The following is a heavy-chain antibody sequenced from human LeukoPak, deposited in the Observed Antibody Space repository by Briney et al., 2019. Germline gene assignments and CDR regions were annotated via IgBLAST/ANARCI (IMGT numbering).Heavy chain of an antibody. Sequence: GGSLRLSCAASEIRLDNYAMHWVRQAPGNGLEWVAAISYDSTKEHYADSVKGRFTISRDKSKNTVHLQMSSLRPEDTAHYYCVRDGEQWLVFSYFGMDVWGQGTTVIVSS. CDR3: VRDGEQWLVFSYFGMDV. CDR1: EIRLDNYA. CDR2: ISYDSTKE. V-gene: IGHV3-30-3*01. J-gene: IGHJ6*02. D-gene: IGHD6-19*01.